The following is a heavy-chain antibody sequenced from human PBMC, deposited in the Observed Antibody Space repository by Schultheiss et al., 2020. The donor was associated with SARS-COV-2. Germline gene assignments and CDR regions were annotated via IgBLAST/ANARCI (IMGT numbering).Heavy chain of an antibody. D-gene: IGHD6-19*01. CDR3: ARDDYLAVAATHSFHY. CDR2: ISSSSKYI. V-gene: IGHV3-11*06. J-gene: IGHJ4*02. CDR1: GFTFSDYY. Sequence: GGSLRLSCAASGFTFSDYYMSWVRQAPGKGLEWVSFISSSSKYIYYADSVKGRFTVSRDNAKSSLHLQMDSLRVEDTAVYYCARDDYLAVAATHSFHYWGQGTLVTVSS.